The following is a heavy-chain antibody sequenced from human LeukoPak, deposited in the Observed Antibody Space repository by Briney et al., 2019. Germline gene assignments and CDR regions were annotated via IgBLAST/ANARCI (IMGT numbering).Heavy chain of an antibody. Sequence: SETLSLTCTVSGGSISSGDYYWSWIRQPPGKGLEWIGYIYHSGSTYYNPSLNSRLAISVDTSKNQFSLKLTSVTVADTAVYYCARLTQGWVCSSTSCYSDVWGQGTTVTVSS. D-gene: IGHD2-2*02. CDR3: ARLTQGWVCSSTSCYSDV. CDR2: IYHSGST. CDR1: GGSISSGDYY. J-gene: IGHJ6*02. V-gene: IGHV4-30-4*01.